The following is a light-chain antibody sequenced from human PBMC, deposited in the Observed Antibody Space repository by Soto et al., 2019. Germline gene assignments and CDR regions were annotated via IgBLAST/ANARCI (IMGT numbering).Light chain of an antibody. J-gene: IGLJ1*01. CDR1: SSDVGSYNL. Sequence: QSVLTQPASVSGSPGQSITISCTGTSSDVGSYNLVSWYQHHPGKAPKLLIHDDNKRPSGVSNRFSGSKSGNTASLTISGLQAEDEADYYCCSYAGSSTPFVFGTGTKVTVL. V-gene: IGLV2-23*01. CDR3: CSYAGSSTPFV. CDR2: DDN.